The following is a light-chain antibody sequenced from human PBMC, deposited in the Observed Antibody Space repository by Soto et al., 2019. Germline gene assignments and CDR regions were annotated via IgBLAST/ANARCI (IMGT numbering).Light chain of an antibody. CDR2: DAS. CDR3: QQYNNRPPG. V-gene: IGKV3-15*01. J-gene: IGKJ2*01. Sequence: EIVMTQSPATLSVSPGGRATLSCRASQSVSSNLAWYQQKPGQTPRLLIYDASTRATGTPARFSGSGSGTEFTLTISSLQSEDFAIYYCQQYNNRPPGFGQGTKVDIK. CDR1: QSVSSN.